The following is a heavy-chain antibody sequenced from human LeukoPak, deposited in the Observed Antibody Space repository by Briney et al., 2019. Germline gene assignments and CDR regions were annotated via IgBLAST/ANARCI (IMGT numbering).Heavy chain of an antibody. D-gene: IGHD3-10*01. CDR2: IYHSGST. V-gene: IGHV4-31*03. CDR3: ARLYYYGSGSGDDAFDI. Sequence: SETLSLTCTVSGGSISSGGYYWSWIRQHPGKGLEWIGYIYHSGSTYYNPSLKSRVTISVDRSKNQFSLKLSSVTAADTAVYYCARLYYYGSGSGDDAFDIWGQGTMVTVSS. J-gene: IGHJ3*02. CDR1: GGSISSGGYY.